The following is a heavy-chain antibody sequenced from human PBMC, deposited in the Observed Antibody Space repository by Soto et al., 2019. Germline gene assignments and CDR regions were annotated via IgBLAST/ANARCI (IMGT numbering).Heavy chain of an antibody. V-gene: IGHV3-30-3*01. CDR1: GFTFSSYA. CDR3: AREVIVVVTAPAFDI. D-gene: IGHD2-21*02. Sequence: QGQLVESGGGVVQPGRSLRLSCAASGFTFSSYAMHWVRQAPGKGLEWVAVISYDGSNKYYADSVKGRFTISRDNSKNTLYLQMNSLRAEDTAVYYCAREVIVVVTAPAFDIWGQGTMVTVSS. J-gene: IGHJ3*02. CDR2: ISYDGSNK.